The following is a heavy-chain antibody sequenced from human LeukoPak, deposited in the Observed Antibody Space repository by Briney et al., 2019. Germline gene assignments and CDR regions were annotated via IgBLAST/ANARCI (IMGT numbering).Heavy chain of an antibody. V-gene: IGHV1-8*01. Sequence: ASVKVSCKASGYAFTSLDINWVRQATGQGLEWMGWMNPKSGSTGSAQKFQGRVTMTRDTSISTAYMELSSLTSEDTAVYFCARVAGSADYWGQGTLVTVSS. D-gene: IGHD6-19*01. CDR3: ARVAGSADY. J-gene: IGHJ4*02. CDR1: GYAFTSLD. CDR2: MNPKSGST.